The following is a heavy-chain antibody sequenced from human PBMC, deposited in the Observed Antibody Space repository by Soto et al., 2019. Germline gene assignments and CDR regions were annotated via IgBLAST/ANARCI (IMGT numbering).Heavy chain of an antibody. CDR2: ISSSSTTI. CDR3: AIDSSCSANNCYRWFAP. Sequence: PGGSLRLSCTASGVTFSSYSMNWVRQAPGKGLEWVSYISSSSTTIYYADSVKGRFTISRDNTKNSLYLQMNSLRAEDTAVYYCAIDSSCSANNCYRWFAPWGQGTLVTVSS. CDR1: GVTFSSYS. V-gene: IGHV3-48*01. D-gene: IGHD2-15*01. J-gene: IGHJ5*02.